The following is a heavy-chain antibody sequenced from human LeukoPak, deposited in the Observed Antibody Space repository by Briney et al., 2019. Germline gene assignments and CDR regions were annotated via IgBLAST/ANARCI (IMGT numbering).Heavy chain of an antibody. V-gene: IGHV4-39*01. CDR2: IYDSGST. Sequence: SETLSLTCTVSGGSISSSSYYWGWIRQPPGKGLVRIGSIYDSGSTYYNPSLKSRVTMSVDASKNQFSLKLSSVTAADTAVYYCARRGGRRYYGSGTYYNDYYFDYWGQGTLVTVSS. J-gene: IGHJ4*02. CDR1: GGSISSSSYY. CDR3: ARRGGRRYYGSGTYYNDYYFDY. D-gene: IGHD3-10*01.